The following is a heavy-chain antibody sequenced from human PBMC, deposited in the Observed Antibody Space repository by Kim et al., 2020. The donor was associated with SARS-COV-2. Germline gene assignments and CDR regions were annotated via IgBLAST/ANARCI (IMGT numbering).Heavy chain of an antibody. CDR1: GGTFSSYA. CDR3: ARSVRRLGELSSVIQFDY. V-gene: IGHV1-69*13. Sequence: SVKVSCKASGGTFSSYAISWVRQAPGQGLEWMGGIIPIFGTANYAQKVQGRVTITADESTSTAYMELSSLRSEDTAVYYCARSVRRLGELSSVIQFDYWGQGTLVTVSS. D-gene: IGHD3-16*02. CDR2: IIPIFGTA. J-gene: IGHJ4*02.